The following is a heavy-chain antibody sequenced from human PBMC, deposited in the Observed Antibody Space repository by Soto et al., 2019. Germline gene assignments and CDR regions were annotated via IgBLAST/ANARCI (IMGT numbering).Heavy chain of an antibody. J-gene: IGHJ4*02. Sequence: VQLVESGGGLVQPGGSLRLSCAVSGFIFSDYYMTWIRQAPGKGLEWVSHISSSGSTIYYADSVKGRFTISRDNAKNSLYLQMNSLRAEDTAVYYCARCYDYVWGTYRYTPDYWGQGTLVTVSS. V-gene: IGHV3-11*01. D-gene: IGHD3-16*02. CDR2: ISSSGSTI. CDR3: ARCYDYVWGTYRYTPDY. CDR1: GFIFSDYY.